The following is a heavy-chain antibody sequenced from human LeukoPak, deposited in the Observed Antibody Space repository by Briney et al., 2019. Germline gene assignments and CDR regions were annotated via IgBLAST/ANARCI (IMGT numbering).Heavy chain of an antibody. J-gene: IGHJ6*02. CDR2: ISAYNGNT. V-gene: IGHV1-18*01. D-gene: IGHD3-3*01. Sequence: ASVKVSCKASGYTFTSYGISWVRQAPGQGLEWMGWISAYNGNTNYAQKLQGRVTMTTDTSTSTAYMELRGLRSDDTAVYYCARIGVGFWSGQYWVYYYGMDVWGQGTTVTVSS. CDR3: ARIGVGFWSGQYWVYYYGMDV. CDR1: GYTFTSYG.